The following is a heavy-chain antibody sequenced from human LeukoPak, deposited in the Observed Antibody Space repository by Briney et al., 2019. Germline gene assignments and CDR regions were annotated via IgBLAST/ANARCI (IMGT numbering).Heavy chain of an antibody. D-gene: IGHD2-2*01. V-gene: IGHV1-69*02. J-gene: IGHJ5*02. CDR2: IIPILGIA. CDR1: GGTFSSYT. CDR3: ARTGYCSSTSCSDRWFDP. Sequence: RASVKVSCKASGGTFSSYTISWVRQAPGQGLEWMGRIIPILGIANYAQKLQGRVTITADKSTSTAYMELSSLRSEDTAVYYCARTGYCSSTSCSDRWFDPWGQGTLVTVSS.